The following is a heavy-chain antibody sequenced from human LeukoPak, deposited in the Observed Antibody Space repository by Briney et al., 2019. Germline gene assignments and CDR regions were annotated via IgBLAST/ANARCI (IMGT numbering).Heavy chain of an antibody. V-gene: IGHV4-39*01. CDR3: ARHRDGDLDY. D-gene: IGHD4-17*01. CDR2: IYYSGST. J-gene: IGHJ4*02. CDR1: GGSISSSSYY. Sequence: SETLSLTCTVSGGSISSSSYYWGWIRQPPGKGLEWIGSIYYSGSTHYNPSLKSRVTISVDTSKNQFSLKLSSVTAADTAVYYCARHRDGDLDYWGQGTLVTVSS.